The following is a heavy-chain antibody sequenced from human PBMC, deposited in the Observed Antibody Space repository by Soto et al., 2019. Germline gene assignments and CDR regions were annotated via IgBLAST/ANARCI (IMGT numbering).Heavy chain of an antibody. Sequence: PSATLSLTCTVSGGSISSGDYYWSWIRQPPGKGLEWIGYIYYSGSTYYNPSLKSRVTISVDTSKNQFSLKLSSVTAADTAVYYCARFSTIFGVVVDYWGQGTLVTVSS. V-gene: IGHV4-30-4*01. CDR1: GGSISSGDYY. CDR2: IYYSGST. D-gene: IGHD3-3*01. CDR3: ARFSTIFGVVVDY. J-gene: IGHJ4*02.